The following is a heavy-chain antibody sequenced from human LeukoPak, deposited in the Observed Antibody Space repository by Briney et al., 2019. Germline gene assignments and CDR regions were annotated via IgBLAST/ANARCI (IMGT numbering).Heavy chain of an antibody. D-gene: IGHD6-19*01. Sequence: PSETLSLTCTVSRDSFSTSDYYWGWVRQPPGKGLVWLGTIYNGGRTSYNPSLKSRVTISVDTSKSQFSLRLNSVTAADTAVFYCAGGSYSSGWYPYFEFWGQGALVTVSS. V-gene: IGHV4-39*01. CDR2: IYNGGRT. J-gene: IGHJ4*02. CDR1: RDSFSTSDYY. CDR3: AGGSYSSGWYPYFEF.